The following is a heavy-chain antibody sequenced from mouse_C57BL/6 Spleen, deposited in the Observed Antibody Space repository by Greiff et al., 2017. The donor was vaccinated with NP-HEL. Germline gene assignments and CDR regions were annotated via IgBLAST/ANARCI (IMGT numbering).Heavy chain of an antibody. CDR3: ARRYDGYDYFDY. V-gene: IGHV1-39*01. CDR2: INPNYGTT. Sequence: VHVKQSGPELVKPGASVKISCKASGYSFTDYNMNWVKQSTGKSLEWIGVINPNYGTTSYNQKFKGKATLTVDQSSSTAYMQLNSLKSEDSAVYYCARRYDGYDYFDYWGQGTTLTVSS. J-gene: IGHJ2*01. D-gene: IGHD2-3*01. CDR1: GYSFTDYN.